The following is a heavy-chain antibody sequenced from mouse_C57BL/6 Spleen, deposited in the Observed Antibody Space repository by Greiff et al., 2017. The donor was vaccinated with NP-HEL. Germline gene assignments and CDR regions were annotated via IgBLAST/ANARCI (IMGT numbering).Heavy chain of an antibody. CDR1: GYTFTDYN. Sequence: EVQLQESGPELVKPGASVKMSCKASGYTFTDYNMHWVKQSHGKSLEWIGYINPNNGGTSYNQKFKGKATLTVNKSSSTAYMELRSLTSEDSAVYYCARGGNYVRAMDYWGQGTSVTVSS. J-gene: IGHJ4*01. D-gene: IGHD1-1*01. CDR2: INPNNGGT. CDR3: ARGGNYVRAMDY. V-gene: IGHV1-22*01.